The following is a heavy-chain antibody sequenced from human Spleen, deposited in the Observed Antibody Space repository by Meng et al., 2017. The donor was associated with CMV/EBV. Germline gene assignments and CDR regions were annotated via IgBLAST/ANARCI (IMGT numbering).Heavy chain of an antibody. Sequence: GGSLRLSCAASGFTFYDHAMVWVRQVPGKGLEWVAGISWESSSIGYADSVKGRFTVSRDNAKNSLYLQMNNLRTEDTALYYCAKLQPMRTAPGDGGFDNWGQGTLVTVSS. CDR1: GFTFYDHA. CDR3: AKLQPMRTAPGDGGFDN. J-gene: IGHJ4*02. V-gene: IGHV3-9*01. CDR2: ISWESSSI. D-gene: IGHD1-14*01.